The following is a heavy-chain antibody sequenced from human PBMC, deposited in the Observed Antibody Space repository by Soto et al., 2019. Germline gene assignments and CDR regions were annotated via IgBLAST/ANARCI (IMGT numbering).Heavy chain of an antibody. Sequence: QVQLVQSGAEEKKPGASVKVSCKASGYTFINYAIHWVRQAPGQRLEWMGWINAGNGDTKYSQKFQGRVTITRDTAANKAYRELSGLRSEGTAVYYCERGGAGYYFDYWGQGTLVTVSS. D-gene: IGHD2-15*01. CDR3: ERGGAGYYFDY. J-gene: IGHJ4*02. CDR1: GYTFINYA. V-gene: IGHV1-3*05. CDR2: INAGNGDT.